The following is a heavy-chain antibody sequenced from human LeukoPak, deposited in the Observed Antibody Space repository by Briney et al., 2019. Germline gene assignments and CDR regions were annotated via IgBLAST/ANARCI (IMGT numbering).Heavy chain of an antibody. V-gene: IGHV4-4*07. D-gene: IGHD3-16*01. Sequence: PSETLSLTCAVYGGSLSGYYWSWIRQPAGKGLEWIGRIFATGSTDYNPSLKSRITISVDTSKNQFSLKLSSVTAADTAMYFCARDPFLYRDAFDIWGQGTMVTVSS. CDR1: GGSLSGYY. J-gene: IGHJ3*02. CDR3: ARDPFLYRDAFDI. CDR2: IFATGST.